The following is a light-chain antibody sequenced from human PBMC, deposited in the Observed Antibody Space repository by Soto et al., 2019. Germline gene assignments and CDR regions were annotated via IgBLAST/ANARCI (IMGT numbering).Light chain of an antibody. CDR2: DVS. CDR3: NSYTSSSTDV. CDR1: ISDVGGYNY. V-gene: IGLV2-14*01. J-gene: IGLJ1*01. Sequence: QSALTQPASVSGSPGQSITISCTGTISDVGGYNYVSWYQQYPGKAPKLMIYDVSNRPSGVSNRFSGSKSGNTASLTISGLQAEDEADYYCNSYTSSSTDVFGTGTKLTVL.